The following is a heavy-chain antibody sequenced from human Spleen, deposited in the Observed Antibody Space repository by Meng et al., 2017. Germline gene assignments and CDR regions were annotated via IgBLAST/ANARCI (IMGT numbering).Heavy chain of an antibody. CDR3: AKDLGDFWSGYLFDY. J-gene: IGHJ4*02. V-gene: IGHV3-20*04. CDR2: INWNGGST. Sequence: GGSLRLSCAASGFTFDDYGMSWVRQAPGKGLEWVSGINWNGGSTGYADSVKGRFTISRDNAKNSLYLQMNSLRAEDTAVYYCAKDLGDFWSGYLFDYWGQGTLVTVSS. CDR1: GFTFDDYG. D-gene: IGHD3-3*01.